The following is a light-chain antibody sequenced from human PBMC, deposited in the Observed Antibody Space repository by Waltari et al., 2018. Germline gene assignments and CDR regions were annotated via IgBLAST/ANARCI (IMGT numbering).Light chain of an antibody. CDR1: QSLGKNY. V-gene: IGKV3-20*01. J-gene: IGKJ2*01. CDR3: QQYASSVLYT. CDR2: GAS. Sequence: IVLTQSPGTLSLSPGDRASISCKASQSLGKNYLAWYQHKPGQAPRLLIYGASSSAAGIPDSFSGSGSGTDFTLTISRLEPEDFAVYYCQQYASSVLYTFGQGTKLEIK.